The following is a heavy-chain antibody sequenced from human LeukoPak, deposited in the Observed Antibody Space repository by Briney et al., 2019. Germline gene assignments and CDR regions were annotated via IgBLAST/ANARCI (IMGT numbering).Heavy chain of an antibody. CDR3: ARGVRYADY. Sequence: PGGSLRLSCVASGFLFSGSTMNWVRQAPGKGLEWISYISSSSGTIYYADSVKGRFTISRDNAKNSLCLQMNGLRDEDTAVYYCARGVRYADYWGQGTLVTVSS. V-gene: IGHV3-48*02. CDR1: GFLFSGST. J-gene: IGHJ4*02. D-gene: IGHD3-16*01. CDR2: ISSSSGTI.